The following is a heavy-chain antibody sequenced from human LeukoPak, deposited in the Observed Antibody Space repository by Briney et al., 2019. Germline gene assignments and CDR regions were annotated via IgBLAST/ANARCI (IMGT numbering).Heavy chain of an antibody. CDR2: IKSKVHGETI. CDR1: GFTFSSYA. J-gene: IGHJ1*01. V-gene: IGHV3-15*01. D-gene: IGHD7-27*01. CDR3: TTVWGGD. Sequence: PGGSLRLSCAASGFTFSSYAMSWVRQAPGEGLEWLGRIKSKVHGETIDYAAPVKGRFTISRDDSKNTLYLEMNSLKTEDTAVYYCTTVWGGDWGQGTLVTVSS.